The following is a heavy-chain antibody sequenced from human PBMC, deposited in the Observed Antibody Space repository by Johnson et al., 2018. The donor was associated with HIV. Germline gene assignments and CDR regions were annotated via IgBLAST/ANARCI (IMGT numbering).Heavy chain of an antibody. Sequence: QVQLVESGGGVVQPGRSLRLSCAASGFNFSSYGMHWVRQAPGKGLEWVAVIWYDGSNKYYADSVKGRFTISRYNSKNTLYLQMNSLRAEDTAGYYCAKDFGSGWADAFDIWGQGTGVTISS. CDR2: IWYDGSNK. V-gene: IGHV3-33*06. D-gene: IGHD6-19*01. CDR3: AKDFGSGWADAFDI. J-gene: IGHJ3*02. CDR1: GFNFSSYG.